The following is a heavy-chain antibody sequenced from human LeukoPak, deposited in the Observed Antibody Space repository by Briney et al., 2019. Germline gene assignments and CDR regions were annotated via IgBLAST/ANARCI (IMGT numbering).Heavy chain of an antibody. CDR2: TNHSGST. CDR1: GGSISTNDYY. J-gene: IGHJ6*03. D-gene: IGHD2-2*01. CDR3: ASEPIRIRGYCSSTSCSDKGNYYYYYMDV. Sequence: TPSETLSLTCAVSGGSISTNDYYWGWIRQPPGKGLEWIGETNHSGSTNYNPSLKSRVTISVDTSKNQFSLKLSSVTAADTAVYYCASEPIRIRGYCSSTSCSDKGNYYYYYMDVWGKGTTVTVSS. V-gene: IGHV4-34*01.